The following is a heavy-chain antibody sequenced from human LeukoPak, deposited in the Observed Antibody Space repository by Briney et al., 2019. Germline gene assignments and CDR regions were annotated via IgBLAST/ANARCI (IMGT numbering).Heavy chain of an antibody. CDR3: ARDLGYCSGGSCYSAFDI. V-gene: IGHV1-69*04. CDR2: IIPILGIA. J-gene: IGHJ3*02. CDR1: GGTFSSYT. Sequence: SVKVSCKASGGTFSSYTISWVRQAPGQGLEWMGRIIPILGIANYAQKFQGRVTITADKSTSTAYMELSSLRSEDTAVYYCARDLGYCSGGSCYSAFDIWGQGTMVTVSS. D-gene: IGHD2-15*01.